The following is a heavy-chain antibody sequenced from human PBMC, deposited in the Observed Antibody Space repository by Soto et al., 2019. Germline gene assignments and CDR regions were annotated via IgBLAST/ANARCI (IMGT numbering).Heavy chain of an antibody. Sequence: SETLSLTCTVSGGSISSGGYYWGWIRQHPGKGLEWIGYIYYSGSTYYNPSLKSRVTISVDTSKNQFSLKLSSVTAADTAVYYCVGSGYSSSWYDAFDIWGQGTMVTVSS. V-gene: IGHV4-31*03. CDR2: IYYSGST. CDR1: GGSISSGGYY. D-gene: IGHD6-13*01. J-gene: IGHJ3*02. CDR3: VGSGYSSSWYDAFDI.